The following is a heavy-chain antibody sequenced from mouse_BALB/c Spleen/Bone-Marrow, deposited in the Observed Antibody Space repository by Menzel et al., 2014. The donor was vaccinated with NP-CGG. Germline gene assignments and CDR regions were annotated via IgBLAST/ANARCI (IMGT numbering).Heavy chain of an antibody. J-gene: IGHJ4*01. CDR1: GFTFSSFG. V-gene: IGHV5-17*02. D-gene: IGHD2-4*01. Sequence: EVNVVESGGGLVQPGGSRKLSCAASGFTFSSFGMHWVRQAPEKGLEWVAYISNGSSPIYYADTVKGRFTISRDNPKNTLFLQMTGLRSEDTAMYYCARKGAMITHYYAMDYWGQGTSVTVSS. CDR2: ISNGSSPI. CDR3: ARKGAMITHYYAMDY.